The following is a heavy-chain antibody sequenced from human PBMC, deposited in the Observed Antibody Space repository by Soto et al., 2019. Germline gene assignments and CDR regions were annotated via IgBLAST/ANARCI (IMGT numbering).Heavy chain of an antibody. CDR3: ARDVGPLGYSYGHPFDY. V-gene: IGHV1-69*13. CDR2: IIPIFGTA. CDR1: GGTFSSYA. J-gene: IGHJ4*02. D-gene: IGHD5-18*01. Sequence: GASVKVSCKASGGTFSSYAISWVRQAPGQGLEWMGGIIPIFGTANYAQKFQGRVTITADESTSTAYMELSSLRSEDTAVYYCARDVGPLGYSYGHPFDYWGQGTLVTVSS.